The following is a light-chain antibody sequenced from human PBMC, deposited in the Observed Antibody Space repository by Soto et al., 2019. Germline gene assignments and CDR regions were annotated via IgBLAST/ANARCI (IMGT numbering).Light chain of an antibody. V-gene: IGKV3-20*01. CDR1: QSVRSRY. CDR2: GAS. Sequence: EIVLTQSPGTLSLSPGERVTLSCRASQSVRSRYLAWYQQKPGQAPSLLIYGASNRATGIADRFSGSGSGTDFTLTISRLEPEDFAVYYCQQYGSSPSFGGGTKVEIK. J-gene: IGKJ4*01. CDR3: QQYGSSPS.